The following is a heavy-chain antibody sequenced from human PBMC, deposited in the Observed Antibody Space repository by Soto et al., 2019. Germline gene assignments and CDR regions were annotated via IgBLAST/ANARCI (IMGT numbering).Heavy chain of an antibody. Sequence: QVQLQESGPGLVKPSETLSLTCTVSGGSVSSGRYYWSWIRQPPGKGLEWIGYIYYSGSTNYNPSLKSRVTISVDTPNNQFSLKLSSVTAADTAVYYCARDGGIAAPGVRGIYYYAMDVWGQGTTVTVSS. CDR2: IYYSGST. CDR1: GGSVSSGRYY. V-gene: IGHV4-61*01. J-gene: IGHJ6*02. D-gene: IGHD6-13*01. CDR3: ARDGGIAAPGVRGIYYYAMDV.